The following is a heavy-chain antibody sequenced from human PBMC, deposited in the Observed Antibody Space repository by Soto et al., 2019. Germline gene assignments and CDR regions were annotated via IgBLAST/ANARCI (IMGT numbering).Heavy chain of an antibody. CDR2: ISDNGGRT. V-gene: IGHV3-64D*08. Sequence: GGSLRLSCSASGFIFTNYPMHWVRQAPGKGLEYVSAISDNGGRTHYADSVKGRFTISRDNSKNTLFLQMNSLRPEDTAVYYCVKGYTVTKIGPFDHWGQGTLVTVSS. CDR1: GFIFTNYP. J-gene: IGHJ4*02. CDR3: VKGYTVTKIGPFDH. D-gene: IGHD4-17*01.